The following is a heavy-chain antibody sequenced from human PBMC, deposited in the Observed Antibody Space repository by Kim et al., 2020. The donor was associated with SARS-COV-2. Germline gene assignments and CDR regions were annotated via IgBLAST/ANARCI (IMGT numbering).Heavy chain of an antibody. CDR3: ARVVVVVAARGDWFDP. Sequence: SETLSLTCTVSGGSISSGGYYWSWIRQHPGKGLEWIGYIYYSGSTYYNPSLKSRVTISVDTSTNQFSLKLSSVTAADTAVYYCARVVVVVAARGDWFDPWGQGTLVTVSS. V-gene: IGHV4-31*03. D-gene: IGHD2-15*01. CDR1: GGSISSGGYY. J-gene: IGHJ5*02. CDR2: IYYSGST.